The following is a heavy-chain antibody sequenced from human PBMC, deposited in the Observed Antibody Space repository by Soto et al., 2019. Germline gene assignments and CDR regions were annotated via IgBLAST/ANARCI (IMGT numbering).Heavy chain of an antibody. V-gene: IGHV4-30-4*01. D-gene: IGHD2-2*01. CDR1: GGSIIDDYY. CDR2: IYHTGNT. J-gene: IGHJ5*01. CDR3: ARDEYQLLSSVSWFDS. Sequence: SETLSLTCTVSGGSIIDDYYWSFIRQTPGKGLEWIGYIYHTGNTYYNPSLRSRVSISVDKSKSQFSLKLISVTAADTAVYFCARDEYQLLSSVSWFDSWGQGTLVTVSS.